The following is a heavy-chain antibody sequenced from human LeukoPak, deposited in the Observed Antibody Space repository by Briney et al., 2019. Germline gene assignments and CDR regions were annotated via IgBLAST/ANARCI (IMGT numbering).Heavy chain of an antibody. CDR1: GFTFSSYA. D-gene: IGHD5-12*01. CDR2: ISGSGGST. V-gene: IGHV3-23*01. Sequence: GGSLRLSCAASGFTFSSYAMSWVRQAPGKGLEWVSAISGSGGSTYYADSVKDRFTISRDNSKNTLYLQMNSLRAEDTAVYYCAKDRARGATAYYFDYWGQGNLVTVSS. CDR3: AKDRARGATAYYFDY. J-gene: IGHJ4*02.